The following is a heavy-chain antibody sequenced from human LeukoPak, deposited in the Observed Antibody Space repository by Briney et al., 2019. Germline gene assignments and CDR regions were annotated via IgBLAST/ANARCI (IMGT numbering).Heavy chain of an antibody. Sequence: ASVKVSCKASGYAFTSYAMNWVRQAHGQGLEWMGWINTNTGNPTYAQGFTGRFVFSLDTSVSTTYLQISSLKSEDTAVYYCATHGDYDSLWGQGTLFTVSS. CDR2: INTNTGNP. CDR1: GYAFTSYA. CDR3: ATHGDYDSL. V-gene: IGHV7-4-1*02. D-gene: IGHD4-17*01. J-gene: IGHJ4*02.